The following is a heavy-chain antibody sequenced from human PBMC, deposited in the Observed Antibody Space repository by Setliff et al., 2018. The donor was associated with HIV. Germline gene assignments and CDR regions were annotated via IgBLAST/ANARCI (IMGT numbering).Heavy chain of an antibody. CDR3: ARVQTMAVAGTQYYYMDV. V-gene: IGHV1-3*04. CDR2: LRTGTGDT. D-gene: IGHD6-19*01. Sequence: ASVKVSCKASGYTFTSYSMHWVRQAPGQRLEWMGWLRTGTGDTFYSEKFQGRLTITRDTSANTAYMELSSLRSEDTAVYYCARVQTMAVAGTQYYYMDVWGKGTTVTVSS. J-gene: IGHJ6*03. CDR1: GYTFTSYS.